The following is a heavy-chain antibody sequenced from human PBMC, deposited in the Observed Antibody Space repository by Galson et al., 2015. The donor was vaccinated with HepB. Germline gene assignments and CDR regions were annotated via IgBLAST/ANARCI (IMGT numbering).Heavy chain of an antibody. D-gene: IGHD3-3*01. CDR3: AKGPKYYDFWSGAVRTFNY. V-gene: IGHV3-23*01. J-gene: IGHJ4*02. Sequence: SLRLSCAASGFTFSSYATSWVRQAPGKGLEWVSAVSGSGGSTYYADSVKGRFTISRDNSKNTLYLQMNSLRAEDTAVYYCAKGPKYYDFWSGAVRTFNYWGQGTLVTVSA. CDR1: GFTFSSYA. CDR2: VSGSGGST.